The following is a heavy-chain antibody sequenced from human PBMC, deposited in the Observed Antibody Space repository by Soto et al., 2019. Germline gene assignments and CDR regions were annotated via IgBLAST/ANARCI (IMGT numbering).Heavy chain of an antibody. CDR2: IIPIFGTA. D-gene: IGHD6-6*01. Sequence: QVQLVQSGAEVKKPGSSVKVSCKASGGTFSSYAISWVRQAPGQGLEWMGGIIPIFGTANYAQKFQGRVTSTADKSTSTAYMELSSLRSEDTAVYYGAREGGAARRNYYYYYGMDVWGQGTTVTVSS. CDR3: AREGGAARRNYYYYYGMDV. CDR1: GGTFSSYA. V-gene: IGHV1-69*06. J-gene: IGHJ6*02.